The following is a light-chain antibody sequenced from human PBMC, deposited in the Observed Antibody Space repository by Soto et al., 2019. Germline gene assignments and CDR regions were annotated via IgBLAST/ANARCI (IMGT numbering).Light chain of an antibody. CDR1: QSVSSSY. CDR2: GAS. V-gene: IGKV3-20*01. J-gene: IGKJ4*01. Sequence: EIVLTQSPGTLSLSPGERATLSCRASQSVSSSYLAWYQQKPGQAPRLLIYGASSRATSIPDRFSGSGSGTDFTITISRLEPEDFAVYYCQQYGSSFLTFGGGTKVEIK. CDR3: QQYGSSFLT.